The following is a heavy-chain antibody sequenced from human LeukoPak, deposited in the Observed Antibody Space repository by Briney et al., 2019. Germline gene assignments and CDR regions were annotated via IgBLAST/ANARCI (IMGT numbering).Heavy chain of an antibody. CDR3: AKETYGSGSTDY. Sequence: PGGSLRLSCAASGFTFSSYAMSWVRQAPGKGLEWASAISGSGGSTFYADSVKGRFTISRDNSKNTLYLQMNSLRAEDTAVYYCAKETYGSGSTDYWGQGTLVTVSS. CDR2: ISGSGGST. J-gene: IGHJ4*02. CDR1: GFTFSSYA. V-gene: IGHV3-23*01. D-gene: IGHD3-10*01.